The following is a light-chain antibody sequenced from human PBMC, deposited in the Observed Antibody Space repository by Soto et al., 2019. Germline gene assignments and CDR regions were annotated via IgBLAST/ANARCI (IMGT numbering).Light chain of an antibody. J-gene: IGLJ1*01. V-gene: IGLV3-21*02. CDR2: DDR. CDR1: NIGRKS. Sequence: SYELTQPPSVSVAPGQTARITCGGTNIGRKSVHWYQQKPGQAPVVVVYDDRDRPSGIPERFSGSNSGNTAALTISRVEAGDEADYYCQSYDSSLSAFVFGTGTKLTVL. CDR3: QSYDSSLSAFV.